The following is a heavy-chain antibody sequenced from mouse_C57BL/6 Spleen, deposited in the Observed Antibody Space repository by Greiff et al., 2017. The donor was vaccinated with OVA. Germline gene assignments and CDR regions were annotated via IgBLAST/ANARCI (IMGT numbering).Heavy chain of an antibody. Sequence: EVQLQQSGAELVKPGASVKLSCTASGFNITDYYMHWVKQRTEQGLEWIGRIDPEDGETKYDPKFQGKATITADTSSNTAYLQLSSLTSDDTAVYCCASYDYLFAYWGQGTLVTVSA. V-gene: IGHV14-2*01. CDR3: ASYDYLFAY. CDR1: GFNITDYY. D-gene: IGHD2-4*01. J-gene: IGHJ3*01. CDR2: IDPEDGET.